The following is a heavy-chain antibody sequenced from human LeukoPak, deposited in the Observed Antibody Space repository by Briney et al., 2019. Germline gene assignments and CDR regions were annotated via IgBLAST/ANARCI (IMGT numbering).Heavy chain of an antibody. CDR1: GFTLSRYW. D-gene: IGHD6-19*01. J-gene: IGHJ4*02. V-gene: IGHV3-7*01. CDR3: ARGTQFHIY. CDR2: IKQDGSEK. Sequence: GGSLRLSCGASGFTLSRYWMSWVRQAPGKGLEGVANIKQDGSEKYYVDSVKGRFTISRDNAKNALYLQMNSLRAEDTAVYYCARGTQFHIYWGQGALVTVSS.